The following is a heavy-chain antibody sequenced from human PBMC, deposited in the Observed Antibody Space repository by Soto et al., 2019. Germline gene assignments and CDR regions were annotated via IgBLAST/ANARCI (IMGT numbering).Heavy chain of an antibody. CDR3: ARDVSDYIALDL. J-gene: IGHJ3*01. D-gene: IGHD4-17*01. CDR1: GFTFSRYW. CDR2: IKEDGSEK. Sequence: EVQLVESGGGLVQPGGSLRLSCVASGFTFSRYWMSWVRQAQGKGLEWVANIKEDGSEKYYVDSLKGRFTISRDNAKNSLNLQMDSLRAEDTAVYYCARDVSDYIALDLWGQGTMLTVSS. V-gene: IGHV3-7*01.